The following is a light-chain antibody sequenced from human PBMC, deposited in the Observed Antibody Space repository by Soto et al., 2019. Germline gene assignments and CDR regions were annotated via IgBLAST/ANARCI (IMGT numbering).Light chain of an antibody. Sequence: EIVLTQSPGTLSLSPGERATLSCRASQSVSSSYLAWYQQKPGQPPRLLIYDVSNRAPGIPARFSGSGSGTDFTLTITSLEPEDFAVYFCHQRYNWPRVTFGQGTRLEIK. V-gene: IGKV3D-20*02. CDR1: QSVSSSY. J-gene: IGKJ5*01. CDR3: HQRYNWPRVT. CDR2: DVS.